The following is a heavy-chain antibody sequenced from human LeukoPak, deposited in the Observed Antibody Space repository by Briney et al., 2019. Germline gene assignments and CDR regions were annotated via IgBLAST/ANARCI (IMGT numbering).Heavy chain of an antibody. D-gene: IGHD3-22*01. J-gene: IGHJ4*02. CDR3: ASDAFCASGNCYLQRVAS. CDR2: IDPKTDNT. CDR1: GYTFNAYY. V-gene: IGHV1-2*02. Sequence: ASVKLSCKPSGYTFNAYYMHWVRQAPGPGLEWVGWIDPKTDNTRCAQKFQGRVTITRDTPIGTVYMELSSLKADDTAVYYCASDAFCASGNCYLQRVASWGPGTLVTVSS.